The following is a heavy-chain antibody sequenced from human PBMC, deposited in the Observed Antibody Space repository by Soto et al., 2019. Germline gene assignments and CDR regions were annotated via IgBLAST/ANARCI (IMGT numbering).Heavy chain of an antibody. J-gene: IGHJ6*02. CDR2: IIPIFGTA. D-gene: IGHD2-15*01. V-gene: IGHV1-69*01. CDR1: GGTFSSYA. CDR3: ARGRDIVVVVAASYYGMDV. Sequence: QVQLVQSGAEVKKPGSSVKVSCKASGGTFSSYAISWVRQAPGQGLEWMGGIIPIFGTANYAQKFQGRVTITADESTSTAYMELSSLRSEDTAVYYCARGRDIVVVVAASYYGMDVSGQGTTVTVSS.